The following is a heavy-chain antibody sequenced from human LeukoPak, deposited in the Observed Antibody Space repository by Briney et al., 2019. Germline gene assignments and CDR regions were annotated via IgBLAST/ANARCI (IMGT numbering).Heavy chain of an antibody. CDR3: AKGSRSSGSTYYFDY. Sequence: ASVKVSCKASGYTFTSYGISWVRQAPGQGLEWMGWISAYNGNTNYAQKLQGRVTMTTDTSTSTAYMELSSLRSEDTAVYYCAKGSRSSGSTYYFDYWGQGTLVTVSS. V-gene: IGHV1-18*01. CDR1: GYTFTSYG. J-gene: IGHJ4*02. D-gene: IGHD6-19*01. CDR2: ISAYNGNT.